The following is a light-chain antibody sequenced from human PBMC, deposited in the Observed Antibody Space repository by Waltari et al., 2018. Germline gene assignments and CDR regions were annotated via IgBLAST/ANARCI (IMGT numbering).Light chain of an antibody. J-gene: IGKJ1*01. CDR2: WAS. V-gene: IGKV4-1*01. CDR3: QQYYSTPWT. CDR1: QSVLYSSNNKDY. Sequence: DIVMTQSPDSLAVSLGERATINCKSSQSVLYSSNNKDYLGWYQQKTGQPPKLLIYWASTRGSGVPDRFSGSGSGTDFTLTISSLQAEDVAVYYCQQYYSTPWTFGLGTKVEIK.